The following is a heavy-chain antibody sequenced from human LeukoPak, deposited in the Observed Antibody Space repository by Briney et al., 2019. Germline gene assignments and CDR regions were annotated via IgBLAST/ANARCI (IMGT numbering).Heavy chain of an antibody. J-gene: IGHJ6*03. D-gene: IGHD6-13*01. Sequence: ASVKVSCTASGYTFTGYYMHWVRQAPGQGLEWMGRINPNSGGTNYAQKFQGRVTMTRDTSISTAYMKLSRLRSDDTAVYYWARDSSSPRYYYYMDVWGKGTTVTVSS. CDR3: ARDSSSPRYYYYMDV. V-gene: IGHV1-2*06. CDR1: GYTFTGYY. CDR2: INPNSGGT.